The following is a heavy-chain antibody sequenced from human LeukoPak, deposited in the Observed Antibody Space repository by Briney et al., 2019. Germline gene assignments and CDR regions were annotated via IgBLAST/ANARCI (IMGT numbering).Heavy chain of an antibody. Sequence: GGSLRLSCAASGFTFSSYSMNWVRQAPGKGLEWVSSISSSSSYIYYADSVKGRFTISRDNAKNSLYLQMNSLRAEDTAVYYCARSLPSIAVAGIGYWGQGTLVTVSS. CDR1: GFTFSSYS. D-gene: IGHD6-19*01. V-gene: IGHV3-21*01. J-gene: IGHJ4*02. CDR3: ARSLPSIAVAGIGY. CDR2: ISSSSSYI.